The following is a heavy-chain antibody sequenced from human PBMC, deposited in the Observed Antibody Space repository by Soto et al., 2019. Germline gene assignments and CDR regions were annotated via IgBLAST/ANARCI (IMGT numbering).Heavy chain of an antibody. V-gene: IGHV1-3*01. CDR3: ARGVATNSYYYYYYYMDV. J-gene: IGHJ6*03. CDR2: INAGNGNT. CDR1: GYTFTSYA. Sequence: QVQLVQSGAEVKKPGASVKVSCKASGYTFTSYAMHWVRQAPGQRLEWMGWINAGNGNTKYSKKFQCRVTITRDTSASTAYMELSSLRSEDTAVYYCARGVATNSYYYYYYYMDVWGKGTTVTVSS. D-gene: IGHD5-12*01.